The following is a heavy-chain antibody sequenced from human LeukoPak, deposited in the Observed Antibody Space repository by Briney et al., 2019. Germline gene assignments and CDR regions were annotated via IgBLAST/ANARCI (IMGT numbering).Heavy chain of an antibody. V-gene: IGHV3-74*01. CDR1: GFTFSTYW. CDR3: AKVRRYSFDY. J-gene: IGHJ4*02. Sequence: GGCLRLSCAASGFTFSTYWMNWVRQAPGKGLVWVSRINSDGSTTNYADSVKGRFTISRDNAQNTLYLQMNSLRAEDTAVYYCAKVRRYSFDYWGQGTLVTVSS. CDR2: INSDGSTT. D-gene: IGHD4-23*01.